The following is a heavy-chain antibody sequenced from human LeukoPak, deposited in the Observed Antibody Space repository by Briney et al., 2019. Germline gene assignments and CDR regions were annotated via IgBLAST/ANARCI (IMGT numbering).Heavy chain of an antibody. V-gene: IGHV3-21*01. CDR1: AFTFSNYN. Sequence: PGGSLRLSCAASAFTFSNYNMSWVRQAPGKGLEWVSSISSSATYIYYADSVKGRFTISRDDAKHSLFLQMNSLRAEATAVYYCATADLTGSYGGDYWGQGTLVTVSS. D-gene: IGHD3-9*01. CDR2: ISSSATYI. CDR3: ATADLTGSYGGDY. J-gene: IGHJ4*02.